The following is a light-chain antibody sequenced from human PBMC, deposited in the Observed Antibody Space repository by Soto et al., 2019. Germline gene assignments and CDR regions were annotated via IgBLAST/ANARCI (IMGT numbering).Light chain of an antibody. V-gene: IGKV3-20*01. CDR2: GAS. CDR1: QSVSSSY. J-gene: IGKJ1*01. CDR3: QQYGSSPVT. Sequence: EIVLTQSPGTLSLSPGERATLSCRASQSVSSSYLAWYQQKPSQAPRLLIYGASSRATGIPDRFSGSGSGTDFTLTISRLEPKDFAVYYCQQYGSSPVTFGQGTKVEIK.